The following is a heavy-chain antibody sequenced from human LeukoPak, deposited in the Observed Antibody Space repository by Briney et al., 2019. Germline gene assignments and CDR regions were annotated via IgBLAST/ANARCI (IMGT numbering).Heavy chain of an antibody. CDR3: ARADTLLDAFDI. D-gene: IGHD5-18*01. CDR2: INPNSGGT. V-gene: IGHV1-2*02. CDR1: GYTLTSYG. Sequence: ASVKVSCKASGYTLTSYGISWVQQAPGQGLEWMGWINPNSGGTNYAQKFRGRVTMTRDTSISTAYMELSRLRSDDTAVYYCARADTLLDAFDIWGQGTMVTVSS. J-gene: IGHJ3*02.